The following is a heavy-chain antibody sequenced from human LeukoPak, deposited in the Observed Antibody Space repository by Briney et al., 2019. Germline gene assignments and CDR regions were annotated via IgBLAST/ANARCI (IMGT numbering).Heavy chain of an antibody. CDR2: ITGNAGSL. J-gene: IGHJ5*02. CDR1: GFTFSNSP. V-gene: IGHV3-23*01. Sequence: GGSLRLSCAASGFTFSNSPMSWVRQTPGKGLEWVSAITGNAGSLYHADSVKGRFTISRSNSKNTLSLQMDSLKVDDTAVYYCARLGSTWYPDSWGQGTLVTVSS. D-gene: IGHD6-13*01. CDR3: ARLGSTWYPDS.